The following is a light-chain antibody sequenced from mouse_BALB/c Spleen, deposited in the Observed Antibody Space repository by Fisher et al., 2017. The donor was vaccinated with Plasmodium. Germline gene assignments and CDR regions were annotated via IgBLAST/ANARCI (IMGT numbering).Light chain of an antibody. CDR3: QQSNSWPLT. J-gene: IGKJ5*01. CDR1: QTISNY. CDR2: YTS. Sequence: DIVITQSPATLSVTPGDRVSLSCRASQTISNYLHWYQQKSHESPRLLINYTSQSISGIPSRFSGSGSGTDFTLSINSVETEDSGMYFCQQSNSWPLTFGAGTKLELK. V-gene: IGKV5-45*01.